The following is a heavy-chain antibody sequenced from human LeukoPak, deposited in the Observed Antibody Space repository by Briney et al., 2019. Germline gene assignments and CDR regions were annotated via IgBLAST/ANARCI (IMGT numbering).Heavy chain of an antibody. Sequence: SVKVSCKASGGTFSSYAISWVRQAPGQGLEWMGGIIPIFGTANYAQKFQGRVTITTHESTSTAYMELSSLRSEDTAVYYCARFTGDRGYNWFDPWGQGTLVTVSS. CDR1: GGTFSSYA. CDR3: ARFTGDRGYNWFDP. D-gene: IGHD7-27*01. V-gene: IGHV1-69*05. J-gene: IGHJ5*02. CDR2: IIPIFGTA.